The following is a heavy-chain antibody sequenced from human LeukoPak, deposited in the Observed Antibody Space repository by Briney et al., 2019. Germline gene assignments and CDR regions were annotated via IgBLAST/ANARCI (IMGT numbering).Heavy chain of an antibody. CDR1: GFTVSNNY. J-gene: IGHJ4*02. Sequence: GGSLRLSCAASGFTVSNNYMTWVRQTPGKGLEWVSVIYSGGSTKYADSVKGRFTISRDNSKNTLHLQMNSLRAEDTAMYYCARDRFYGDCWGQGTLVTVSS. CDR3: ARDRFYGDC. V-gene: IGHV3-53*01. D-gene: IGHD3-16*01. CDR2: IYSGGST.